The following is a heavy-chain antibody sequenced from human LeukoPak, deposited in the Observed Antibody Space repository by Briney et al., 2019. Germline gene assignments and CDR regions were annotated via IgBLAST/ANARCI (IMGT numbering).Heavy chain of an antibody. J-gene: IGHJ4*02. CDR1: GYTFTGYY. D-gene: IGHD3-9*01. CDR2: INPNSGGT. V-gene: IGHV1-2*06. Sequence: ASVKVSCKASGYTFTGYYMHWVRQAPGQALEWMGRINPNSGGTNYAQRIQGRVTMTRDTSISTAYMELSRLRSDDTAVYYCARVSILTGYYKGDYWGQGTLVTVSS. CDR3: ARVSILTGYYKGDY.